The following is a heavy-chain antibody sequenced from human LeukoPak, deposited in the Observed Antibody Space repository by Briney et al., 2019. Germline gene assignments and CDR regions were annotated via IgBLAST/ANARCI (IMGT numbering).Heavy chain of an antibody. Sequence: GGSLRLSCVASGFAFNNYAMSWVRQAPGRGLQWVSTIYGGGGSTYYADSVKGRFTISRDNSKNTLYLQMDSLRAEDTAVYQCAKDGYCSNGSCYSDSWGQGTLVTVSS. V-gene: IGHV3-23*01. J-gene: IGHJ4*02. CDR1: GFAFNNYA. CDR2: IYGGGGST. D-gene: IGHD2-15*01. CDR3: AKDGYCSNGSCYSDS.